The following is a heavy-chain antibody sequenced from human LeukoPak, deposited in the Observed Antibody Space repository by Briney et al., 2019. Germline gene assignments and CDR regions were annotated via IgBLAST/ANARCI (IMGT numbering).Heavy chain of an antibody. J-gene: IGHJ4*02. V-gene: IGHV3-9*01. D-gene: IGHD3-10*01. Sequence: PGGSLRLSCAASGFTFDDYAMHWVRQAPGKGLEWVSGISWNSGSIGYADSVKGRFTISRDNAKNPLYLQMNSLRAEDTALYYCAKGLWFGEFDYWGQGTRVTVSS. CDR3: AKGLWFGEFDY. CDR1: GFTFDDYA. CDR2: ISWNSGSI.